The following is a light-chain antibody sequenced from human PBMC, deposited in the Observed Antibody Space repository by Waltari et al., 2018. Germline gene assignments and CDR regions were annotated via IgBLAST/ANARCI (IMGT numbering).Light chain of an antibody. CDR1: SSNVGSNY. CDR3: AVWDDSLIGRV. J-gene: IGLJ3*02. CDR2: RND. Sequence: QSVLSQPPSASGTPGQRVTISCSGTSSNVGSNYVYWYQHPPGTVPKLLLYRNDQRPSGVPDRFSGSKSGTSASLAISGLQSEDESDYYCAVWDDSLIGRVFGGGTKLTVL. V-gene: IGLV1-47*01.